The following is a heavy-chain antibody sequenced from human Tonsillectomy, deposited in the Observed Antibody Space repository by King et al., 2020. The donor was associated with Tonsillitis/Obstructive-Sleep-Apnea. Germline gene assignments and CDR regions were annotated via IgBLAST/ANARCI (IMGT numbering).Heavy chain of an antibody. CDR2: ISYDGSNK. Sequence: VQLVESGGGVVQPGRSLRLSCAASGFTFSSYAMHWVRQAPGKGLEWVAVISYDGSNKYYADSVKGRFTISRDNSKNTLYLQMNSLRAEDTAVYYCASERRGDGSSGVYYYYGMDVWGQGTTVTVSS. CDR1: GFTFSSYA. J-gene: IGHJ6*02. V-gene: IGHV3-30*04. CDR3: ASERRGDGSSGVYYYYGMDV. D-gene: IGHD6-6*01.